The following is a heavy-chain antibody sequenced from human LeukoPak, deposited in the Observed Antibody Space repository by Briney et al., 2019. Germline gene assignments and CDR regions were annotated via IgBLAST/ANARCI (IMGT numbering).Heavy chain of an antibody. CDR2: INPNSGGT. J-gene: IGHJ4*02. Sequence: GASVKVSCKASGYTFTGYYMHWVRQAPGQGLEWMGWINPNSGGTNYAQKFQGRVTMTRDTSISTAYMELSRLRSDDTAVYYCARCGLTVVTPFDYWGQGTLVTVSS. CDR3: ARCGLTVVTPFDY. D-gene: IGHD4-23*01. V-gene: IGHV1-2*02. CDR1: GYTFTGYY.